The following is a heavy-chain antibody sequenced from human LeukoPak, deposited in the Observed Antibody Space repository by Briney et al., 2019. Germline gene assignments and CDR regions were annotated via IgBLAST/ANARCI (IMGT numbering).Heavy chain of an antibody. V-gene: IGHV4-4*07. J-gene: IGHJ3*02. CDR2: IYTSGST. CDR1: GGSISSYY. Sequence: PSETLSLTCTVSGGSISSYYWSWIRQPAGKGLEWIGRIYTSGSTNYNPSLKSRVTMSVDTSKNQFSLKLSSVTAAGTAVYYCAHYYDSRGVGAFDIWGQGTMVTVSS. CDR3: AHYYDSRGVGAFDI. D-gene: IGHD3-22*01.